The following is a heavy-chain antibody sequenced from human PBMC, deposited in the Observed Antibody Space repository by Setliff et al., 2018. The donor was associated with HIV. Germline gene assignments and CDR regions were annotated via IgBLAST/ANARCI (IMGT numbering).Heavy chain of an antibody. Sequence: PGGSLRLSCAASGFTFSSYSMNWVRQAPGKGLEWVSYISSSGGTIYYADSVKGRFTISRDNAKNTLYLQMNSLRVEDTAVYYCVRDFHDSSGYSDFWGQGTLVTVSS. D-gene: IGHD3-22*01. J-gene: IGHJ4*02. CDR3: VRDFHDSSGYSDF. CDR2: ISSSGGTI. CDR1: GFTFSSYS. V-gene: IGHV3-48*04.